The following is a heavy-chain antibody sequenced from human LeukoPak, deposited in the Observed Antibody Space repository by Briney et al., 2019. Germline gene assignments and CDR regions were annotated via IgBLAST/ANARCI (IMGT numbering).Heavy chain of an antibody. D-gene: IGHD3-10*01. CDR1: GFTFSSYW. J-gene: IGHJ5*02. CDR3: ARVITSLTNWFDP. Sequence: GGSLRLSCAASGFTFSSYWMSWVRQAPGKGLEWVANIKQDGSEKYYVGSVKGRFTISRDNAKNSLYLQMNSLRAEDTAVYYCARVITSLTNWFDPWGQGTLVTVSS. V-gene: IGHV3-7*01. CDR2: IKQDGSEK.